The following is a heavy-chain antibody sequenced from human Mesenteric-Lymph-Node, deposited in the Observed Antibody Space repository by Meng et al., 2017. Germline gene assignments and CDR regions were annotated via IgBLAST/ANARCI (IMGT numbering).Heavy chain of an antibody. CDR3: AGGRIIH. Sequence: GGSLRLSCVASGFTFNNYWMAWVRQAPGKGLEWVANIKQDGSEKYYVDSVRGRFTISRDNAKHSLSLQMNSLRAEDTAVYYCAGGRIIHWGQGTLVTVSS. CDR2: IKQDGSEK. D-gene: IGHD1-14*01. CDR1: GFTFNNYW. V-gene: IGHV3-7*01. J-gene: IGHJ4*02.